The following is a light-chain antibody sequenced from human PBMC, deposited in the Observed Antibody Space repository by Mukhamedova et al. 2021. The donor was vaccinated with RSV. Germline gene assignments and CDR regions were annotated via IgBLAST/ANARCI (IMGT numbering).Light chain of an antibody. Sequence: GGYNFVSWYQHHPGQVPRLIISEVSNRPSGSSTCFSGSKSGNTASLTISALQAEDAADYYCASYTSSATLVFGGGTKVTVL. J-gene: IGLJ2*01. CDR1: GGYNF. V-gene: IGLV2-14*01. CDR3: ASYTSSATLV. CDR2: EVS.